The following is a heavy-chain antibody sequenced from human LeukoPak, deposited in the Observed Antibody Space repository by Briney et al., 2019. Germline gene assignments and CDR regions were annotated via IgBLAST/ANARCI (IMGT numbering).Heavy chain of an antibody. CDR2: INPNSGGT. Sequence: ASVKVSCKASGYTFTGYYMHWVRQAPGQGLEWMGWINPNSGGTNYAQKFQGRVTMTRDTSISTAYMELSRLRSDDTAVYYCARDGAESNWNYGYYYYYYMDVWGKGTTVTVSS. V-gene: IGHV1-2*02. CDR3: ARDGAESNWNYGYYYYYYMDV. D-gene: IGHD1-7*01. J-gene: IGHJ6*03. CDR1: GYTFTGYY.